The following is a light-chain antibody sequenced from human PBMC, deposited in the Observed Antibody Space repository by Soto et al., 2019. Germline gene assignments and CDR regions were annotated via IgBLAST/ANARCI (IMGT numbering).Light chain of an antibody. J-gene: IGLJ2*01. CDR2: VNSDGSH. Sequence: QLVLTQSPSASASLGASVKLTCTLSSGHSSYAIAWHQQQPEKGPRYLMKVNSDGSHSKGDGIPDRFSGSSSGPERYLTSSSLQSQDEADYYCQTWGPGVVFGGGTKLTVL. CDR1: SGHSSYA. V-gene: IGLV4-69*01. CDR3: QTWGPGVV.